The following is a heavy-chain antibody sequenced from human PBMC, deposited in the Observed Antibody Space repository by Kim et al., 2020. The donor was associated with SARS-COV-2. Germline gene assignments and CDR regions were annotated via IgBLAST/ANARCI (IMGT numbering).Heavy chain of an antibody. CDR1: GFTFSSYA. CDR2: ISSNGGST. D-gene: IGHD2-2*01. Sequence: GGSLRLSCSASGFTFSSYAMHWVRQAPGKGLEYVSAISSNGGSTYYADSVKGRFTISRDNSKNTLYLQMSSLSAEDTAVYYCVKVGRGYCSSTSCQTHDTYYFDYWGQGTLVTVSS. CDR3: VKVGRGYCSSTSCQTHDTYYFDY. J-gene: IGHJ4*02. V-gene: IGHV3-64D*09.